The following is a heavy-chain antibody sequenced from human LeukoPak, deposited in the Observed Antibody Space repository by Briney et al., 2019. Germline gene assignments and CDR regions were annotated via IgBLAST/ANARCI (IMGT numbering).Heavy chain of an antibody. CDR3: TRDKDWSYDY. CDR2: IRRKVYGGTT. CDR1: GFTFGDHG. D-gene: IGHD3/OR15-3a*01. Sequence: GGSLRLSCTASGFTFGDHGMGWVRQAPEKGLEWVGFIRRKVYGGTTEYAASVRGRFSISRDDSKGIAYLEMNSLKTEDTAVYYCTRDKDWSYDYWGQGTLVTVSS. J-gene: IGHJ4*02. V-gene: IGHV3-49*04.